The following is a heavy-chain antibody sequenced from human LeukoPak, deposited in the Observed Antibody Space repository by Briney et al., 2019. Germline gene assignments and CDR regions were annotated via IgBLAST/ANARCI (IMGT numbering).Heavy chain of an antibody. J-gene: IGHJ4*02. D-gene: IGHD3-22*01. V-gene: IGHV4-34*01. CDR2: INHSGST. CDR1: RGSFSFYH. Sequence: SETLSLTCAVYRGSFSFYHWSWIRQPPGKGLEWIGEINHSGSTKYNLSLKSRVTISVDTSKNHFSLKLTSVTAADTALYYCARGPPNGHDDSSDYYVPACFDYWGQGTLVTVSS. CDR3: ARGPPNGHDDSSDYYVPACFDY.